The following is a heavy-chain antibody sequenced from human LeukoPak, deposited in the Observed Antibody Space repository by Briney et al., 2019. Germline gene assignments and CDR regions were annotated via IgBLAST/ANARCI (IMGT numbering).Heavy chain of an antibody. Sequence: GSSVKVSCKASGGTFSSYAISWVRQAPGQGLEWMGGIIPIFGTANYAQKFQGRVTITADKSTSTAYMELNSGRSEDTAVYYWARADVSGSYLRLDYWGQGTLVTVSS. J-gene: IGHJ4*02. V-gene: IGHV1-69*06. CDR2: IIPIFGTA. CDR3: ARADVSGSYLRLDY. CDR1: GGTFSSYA. D-gene: IGHD3-10*01.